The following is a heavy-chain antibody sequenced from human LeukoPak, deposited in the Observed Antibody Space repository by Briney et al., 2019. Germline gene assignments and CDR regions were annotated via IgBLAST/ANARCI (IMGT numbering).Heavy chain of an antibody. Sequence: SETLSLTCTVSGGSNSSYYWSWIRQPPGKGLEWIGYIYYSGSTNYNPSLQSRVTISVDTSKNLFSLELSSVTAADTAVYYCARDTLTAPFYYSYMDVWGKGTTVTVSS. CDR1: GGSNSSYY. CDR3: ARDTLTAPFYYSYMDV. J-gene: IGHJ6*03. D-gene: IGHD1-14*01. CDR2: IYYSGST. V-gene: IGHV4-59*12.